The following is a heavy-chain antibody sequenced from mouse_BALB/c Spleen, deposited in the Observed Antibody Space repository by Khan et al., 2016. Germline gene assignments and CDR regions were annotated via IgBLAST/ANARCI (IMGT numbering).Heavy chain of an antibody. J-gene: IGHJ4*01. CDR3: TNDYGSNDVLHY. D-gene: IGHD1-1*01. CDR1: GYSFTSYW. V-gene: IGHV1-5*01. CDR2: IYPGNRDN. Sequence: VQLQQSGTVLARPGASVKMSCKASGYSFTSYWMHWVKQRPGQGLEWIGAIYPGNRDNRYNQKFKGKAKLTAVTSASTAYMELSSLTNEDSAVYYCTNDYGSNDVLHYWGQGTSVTVSS.